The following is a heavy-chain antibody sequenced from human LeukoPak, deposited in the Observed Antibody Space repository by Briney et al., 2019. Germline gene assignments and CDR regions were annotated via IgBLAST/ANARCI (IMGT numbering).Heavy chain of an antibody. CDR3: ARGLYREDSYGNQVYYYYGMDV. CDR2: MNPNSGNT. J-gene: IGHJ6*02. Sequence: ASVKVSCKASGYTFTSYDIDWVRQATGQGLEWMGWMNPNSGNTGYAQKFQGRVTMTRNTSLSTAYMELSSLRSEDTAVYYCARGLYREDSYGNQVYYYYGMDVWGQGTTVTVSS. D-gene: IGHD5-18*01. CDR1: GYTFTSYD. V-gene: IGHV1-8*01.